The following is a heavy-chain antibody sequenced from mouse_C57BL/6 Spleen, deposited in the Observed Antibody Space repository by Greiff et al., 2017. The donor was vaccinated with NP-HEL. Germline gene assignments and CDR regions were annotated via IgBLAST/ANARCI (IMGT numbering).Heavy chain of an antibody. V-gene: IGHV1-61*01. CDR3: LRYPVQGFAY. CDR1: GYTFTSYW. Sequence: QVQLKQPGAELVRPGSSVKLSCKASGYTFTSYWMDWVKQRPGQGLEWIGNIYPSDSETHYNQKFKDKATLTVDKSSSTAYMQLSSLTSEDSAVYYCLRYPVQGFAYWGQGTLVTVSA. J-gene: IGHJ3*01. CDR2: IYPSDSET.